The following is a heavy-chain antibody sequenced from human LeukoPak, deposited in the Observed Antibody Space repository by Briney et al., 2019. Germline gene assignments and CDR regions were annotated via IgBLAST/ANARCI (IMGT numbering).Heavy chain of an antibody. CDR1: GRSISRYY. Sequence: PSESLSLTSTVAGRSISRYYWSWFRQPPGKGLEWIGYIYTSGSTNYNPSLKSRVTISVDTSKNQFSLKLSSVTAADTAVYYCARQVMTDWFDPWGQGTLVTVSS. D-gene: IGHD2-8*01. J-gene: IGHJ5*02. V-gene: IGHV4-4*09. CDR3: ARQVMTDWFDP. CDR2: IYTSGST.